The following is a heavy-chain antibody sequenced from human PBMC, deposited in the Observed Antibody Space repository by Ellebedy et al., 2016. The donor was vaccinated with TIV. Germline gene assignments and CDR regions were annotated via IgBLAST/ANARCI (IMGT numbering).Heavy chain of an antibody. J-gene: IGHJ5*02. Sequence: SETLSLXXTVSGGSISSGDYYWSWIRQPPGQGLEWIGYIYYSGSTYYNPSLKSRVTISVDTSKNQFSLKLSSVTAADTAVYYCAREVSRITMVRGIIIPNNWFDPWGQGTLVTVSS. CDR2: IYYSGST. CDR3: AREVSRITMVRGIIIPNNWFDP. CDR1: GGSISSGDYY. V-gene: IGHV4-30-4*01. D-gene: IGHD3-10*01.